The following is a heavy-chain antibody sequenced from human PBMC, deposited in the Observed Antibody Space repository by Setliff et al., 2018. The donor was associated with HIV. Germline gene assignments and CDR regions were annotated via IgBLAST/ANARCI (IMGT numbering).Heavy chain of an antibody. Sequence: SETLSLTCAVYGGSFSGYYWSWIRQPPGKDLEWIGEINHSGSTNYNMSLWSRVTISLDAPRNQFSLELISVTAADTAVYYCAGGPGTTSIDYWAQGTLVTVSS. D-gene: IGHD1-26*01. CDR1: GGSFSGYY. V-gene: IGHV4-34*01. CDR2: INHSGST. J-gene: IGHJ4*02. CDR3: AGGPGTTSIDY.